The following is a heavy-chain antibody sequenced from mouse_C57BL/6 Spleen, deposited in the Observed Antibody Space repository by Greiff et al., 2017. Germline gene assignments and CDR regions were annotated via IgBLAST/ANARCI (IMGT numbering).Heavy chain of an antibody. CDR2: ISYDGSN. V-gene: IGHV3-6*01. Sequence: EVKLQESGPGLVKPSQSLSLTCSVTGYSITSGYYWNWIRQFPGNKLEWMGYISYDGSNNYNPSLKNRISITRDTSKNQFFLKLNSVTTEDTATYYCAREEGYGYDRGLFAYWGQGTLVTVSA. CDR1: GYSITSGYY. D-gene: IGHD2-2*01. CDR3: AREEGYGYDRGLFAY. J-gene: IGHJ3*01.